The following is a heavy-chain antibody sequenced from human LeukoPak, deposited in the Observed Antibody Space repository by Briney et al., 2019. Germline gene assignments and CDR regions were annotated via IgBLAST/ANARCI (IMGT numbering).Heavy chain of an antibody. CDR3: ARGDYAIIDFDY. CDR1: GGSISSSSSY. V-gene: IGHV4-39*07. J-gene: IGHJ4*02. D-gene: IGHD4-17*01. Sequence: SETLSLTCTVSGGSISSSSSYWGWIRQPPGKGLEWIGSIYYSGSTYYNPSLKSRVTISVDTSKNQFSLKLSSVTAADTAVYYCARGDYAIIDFDYWGQGTLVTVSS. CDR2: IYYSGST.